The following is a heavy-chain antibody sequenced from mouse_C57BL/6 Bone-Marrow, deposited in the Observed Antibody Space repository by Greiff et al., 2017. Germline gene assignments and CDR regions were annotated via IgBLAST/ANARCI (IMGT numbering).Heavy chain of an antibody. V-gene: IGHV1-81*01. J-gene: IGHJ1*03. D-gene: IGHD1-1*01. CDR2: IYPRSGNT. CDR1: GYTFTSYG. CDR3: ARDPDYCGSSYDWYFDV. Sequence: QVQLKQSGAELARPGASVKLSCKASGYTFTSYGISWVKQRTGQGLEWIGEIYPRSGNTYYNDKFKGKATLTADKSSSTAYMELRSLTSEDAAVYFCARDPDYCGSSYDWYFDVWGTGTTVTVSS.